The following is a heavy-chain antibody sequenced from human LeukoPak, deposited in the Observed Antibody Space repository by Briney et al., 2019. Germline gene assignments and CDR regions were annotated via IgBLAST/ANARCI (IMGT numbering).Heavy chain of an antibody. D-gene: IGHD7-27*01. J-gene: IGHJ4*02. CDR3: ARDANWARDY. Sequence: PGGSLRLSCAASGFTFSSYWMNWVRQAPGKGLEWVASIKQDGSEKSYVDFVEGRFTISRDNAKNSLYLQMNSLRAEDTAVYYCARDANWARDYWGQGTLVTVSP. V-gene: IGHV3-7*01. CDR2: IKQDGSEK. CDR1: GFTFSSYW.